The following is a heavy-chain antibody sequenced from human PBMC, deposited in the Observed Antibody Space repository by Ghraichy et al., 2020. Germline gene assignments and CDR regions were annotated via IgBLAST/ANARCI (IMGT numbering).Heavy chain of an antibody. CDR1: GFIFSSYA. D-gene: IGHD4-17*01. CDR3: AKMGPSTAEAFEI. Sequence: GGSLRLSCAASGFIFSSYAMSWVRQAPGKGLEWVSVIRVGYGVTNYGASVKGRFTISRDNSKNNLYLQMDSLRGEDTAVYYCAKMGPSTAEAFEIWGQGAMVIVSS. CDR2: IRVGYGVT. V-gene: IGHV3-23*01. J-gene: IGHJ3*02.